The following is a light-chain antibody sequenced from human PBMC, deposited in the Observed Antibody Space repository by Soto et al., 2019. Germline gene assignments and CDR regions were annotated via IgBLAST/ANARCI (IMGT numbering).Light chain of an antibody. CDR1: QDITNY. CDR2: EAS. J-gene: IGKJ4*01. Sequence: DIRMTQSPSSLSASVGDRVTITCQASQDITNYLIWYQQKPGKAPKLLIYEASSLETWVPSRFSGGGSGAHFTFAISSLQPEDFATYYCQQYVNLPLTFXGGTKVDIK. V-gene: IGKV1-33*01. CDR3: QQYVNLPLT.